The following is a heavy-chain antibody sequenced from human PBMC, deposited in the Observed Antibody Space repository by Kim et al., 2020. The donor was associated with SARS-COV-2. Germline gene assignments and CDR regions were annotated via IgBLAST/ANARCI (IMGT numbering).Heavy chain of an antibody. CDR2: T. D-gene: IGHD2-15*01. V-gene: IGHV3-74*01. CDR3: ASHRGSWLSDY. Sequence: TVYADSVKGRFTISRDTAKNTVYLQMNSLRGEDTAVYYCASHRGSWLSDYWGQGTLVTVSS. J-gene: IGHJ4*02.